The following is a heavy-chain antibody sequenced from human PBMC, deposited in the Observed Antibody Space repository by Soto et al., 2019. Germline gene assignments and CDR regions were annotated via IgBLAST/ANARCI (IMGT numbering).Heavy chain of an antibody. CDR1: GFTFSSYA. V-gene: IGHV3-23*01. D-gene: IGHD3-3*01. CDR3: AKDLGTYYDFWSGYYFPAY. CDR2: ISGSGGST. Sequence: GGSLRLSCAASGFTFSSYAMSWVRQAPGKGLEWVSAISGSGGSTYYADSVKGRFTISRDNSKNTLYLQMNSLRAEDTAVYYCAKDLGTYYDFWSGYYFPAYWGQGTLVTVS. J-gene: IGHJ4*02.